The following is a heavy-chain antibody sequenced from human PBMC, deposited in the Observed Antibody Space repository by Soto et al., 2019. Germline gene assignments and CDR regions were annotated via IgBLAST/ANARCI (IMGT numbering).Heavy chain of an antibody. J-gene: IGHJ4*02. Sequence: QVQLQESGPGLVKPSETLSLTCTVSGGSVSSGSYYWSWIRQPPGKGLEWIGYIYYSGSTNYNPSLKSRVTISVDTSKNQFSLKLSSVTAADTAVYYCARIEIAVAPIDYWGQGTLVTVSS. CDR1: GGSVSSGSYY. CDR2: IYYSGST. V-gene: IGHV4-61*01. CDR3: ARIEIAVAPIDY. D-gene: IGHD6-19*01.